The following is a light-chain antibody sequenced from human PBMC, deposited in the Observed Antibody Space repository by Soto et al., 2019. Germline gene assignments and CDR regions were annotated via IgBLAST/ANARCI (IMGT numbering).Light chain of an antibody. V-gene: IGKV3-15*01. Sequence: EIVMTQSPATLSVSPGERATLSCRASQSVSSNLAWYQQKPGQAPTLLIYGASAMATGIPVRFSGSRSGTEFTLTISSLQSEDFAVYYCQHYNNWPFPFGQGTKLEIK. J-gene: IGKJ2*01. CDR3: QHYNNWPFP. CDR2: GAS. CDR1: QSVSSN.